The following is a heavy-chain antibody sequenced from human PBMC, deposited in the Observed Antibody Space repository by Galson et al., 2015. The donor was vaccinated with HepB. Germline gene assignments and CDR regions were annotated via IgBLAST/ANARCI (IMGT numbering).Heavy chain of an antibody. J-gene: IGHJ4*02. Sequence: SLRLSCAASGLTFSSYGMHWVRQAPGKGLEWVAVIWYDGSNKNYADSVKGRFSIFRDNSKNTLYLQMNSLRAEDTAVYYCARAGGYFDTSVYIDFWGQGTRVTVSS. CDR1: GLTFSSYG. V-gene: IGHV3-33*01. D-gene: IGHD3-22*01. CDR2: IWYDGSNK. CDR3: ARAGGYFDTSVYIDF.